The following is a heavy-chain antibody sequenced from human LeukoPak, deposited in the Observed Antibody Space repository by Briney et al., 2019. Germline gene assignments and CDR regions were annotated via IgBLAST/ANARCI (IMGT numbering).Heavy chain of an antibody. J-gene: IGHJ6*03. CDR3: ARGSVLLSMDV. CDR2: INHSGST. Sequence: SETLSLTCAVYGGSFSGYYWSWIRQPPGKGLEWIGEINHSGSTNYNPSLKSRVTISVGTSKNQFSLKLSSVTAADTAVYYCARGSVLLSMDVWGKGTTVTISS. CDR1: GGSFSGYY. D-gene: IGHD3-10*01. V-gene: IGHV4-34*01.